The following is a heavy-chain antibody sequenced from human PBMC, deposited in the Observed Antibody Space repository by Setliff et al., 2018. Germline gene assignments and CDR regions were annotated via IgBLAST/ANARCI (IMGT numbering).Heavy chain of an antibody. Sequence: GASVKVSCKASGYTFSANAIHWVRQAPGQRLEWMGFIYTDNGNTKYSKNFQDRVAITRDTSASTAYMELSSLTSEDTAVYFCARGSRGFDFWGQGTPVTVSS. V-gene: IGHV1-3*04. CDR1: GYTFSANA. J-gene: IGHJ4*02. CDR2: IYTDNGNT. CDR3: ARGSRGFDF.